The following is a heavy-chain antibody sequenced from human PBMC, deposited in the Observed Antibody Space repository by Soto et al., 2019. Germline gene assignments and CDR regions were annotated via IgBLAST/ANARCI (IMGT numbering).Heavy chain of an antibody. Sequence: EVQLLESGGGLVQPGGSLRLSCAASGFTFSSYAMSWVRQAPGKGLEWVSAISGSGGSTYYADSVKGRFTISRDNSKNSLYLQMNSLRAEDTAVYYCAGDPYHYGSAFWGQGTLVTVSS. J-gene: IGHJ4*02. CDR2: ISGSGGST. V-gene: IGHV3-23*01. D-gene: IGHD3-10*01. CDR3: AGDPYHYGSAF. CDR1: GFTFSSYA.